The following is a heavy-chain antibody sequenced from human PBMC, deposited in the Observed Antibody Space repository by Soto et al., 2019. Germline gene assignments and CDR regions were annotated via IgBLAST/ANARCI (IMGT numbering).Heavy chain of an antibody. V-gene: IGHV3-23*01. J-gene: IGHJ5*02. CDR3: ARVSPXYDXRSGYKGKXDP. CDR1: GVILSSYA. CDR2: ISGRDDST. Sequence: VGSLRLSCAASGVILSSYAMSWVRQAPGKGLEWVSSISGRDDSTYYADSVKGRFTISRDNSKNTLFLQMNSLRAEDTAVYYCARVSPXYDXRSGYKGKXDPWGQGTXVTVXS. D-gene: IGHD3-3*01.